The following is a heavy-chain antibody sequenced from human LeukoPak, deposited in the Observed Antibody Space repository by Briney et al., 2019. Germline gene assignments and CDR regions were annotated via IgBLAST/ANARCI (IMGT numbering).Heavy chain of an antibody. D-gene: IGHD3-22*01. CDR2: INHSGST. CDR1: GGSFSGYY. J-gene: IGHJ4*02. V-gene: IGHV4-34*01. CDR3: ARQRRRGYDSSGYDFDY. Sequence: SETLSLTCAVYGGSFSGYYWSWIRQPPGKGLEWIGEINHSGSTNYNPSLKSRVTISVDTSKNQFSLKLSSVTAADTAVYYCARQRRRGYDSSGYDFDYWGQGTLVTVSS.